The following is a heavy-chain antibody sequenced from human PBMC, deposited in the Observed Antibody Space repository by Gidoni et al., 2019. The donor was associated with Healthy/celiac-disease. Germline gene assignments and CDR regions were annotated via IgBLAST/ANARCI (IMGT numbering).Heavy chain of an antibody. CDR2: TYYRSKWYN. CDR3: ARDSRCSGGTCYSYYYYGMDV. D-gene: IGHD2-15*01. V-gene: IGHV6-1*01. J-gene: IGHJ6*02. Sequence: QVQLQQSGPGLVKPSQTLSLTCAISGDSVSSKRAAWHWIRQSPSRGLEWLGRTYYRSKWYNDYAVSVKSRITINPDTSKNQISLQLNSVTPEDTAVYYCARDSRCSGGTCYSYYYYGMDVWGQGTTVTVSS. CDR1: GDSVSSKRAA.